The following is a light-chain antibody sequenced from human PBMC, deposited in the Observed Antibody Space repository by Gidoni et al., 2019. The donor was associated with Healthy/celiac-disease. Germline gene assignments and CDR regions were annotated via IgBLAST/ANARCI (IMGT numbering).Light chain of an antibody. J-gene: IGLJ1*01. CDR1: NIGSKS. CDR2: EGS. CDR3: QVWDSSYV. Sequence: SYVLTQPPSVSVAPGQTARITCGGNNIGSKSVHWYQQKPGQAPLLVVYEGSDRPSGLPARFSGSNSGTTATLTLRRVEAADEADDYCQVWDSSYVFGTGTKVTVL. V-gene: IGLV3-21*02.